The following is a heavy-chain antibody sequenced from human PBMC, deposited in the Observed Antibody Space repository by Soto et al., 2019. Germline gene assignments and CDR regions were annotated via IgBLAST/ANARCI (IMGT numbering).Heavy chain of an antibody. CDR2: LSGSGGST. J-gene: IGHJ4*02. CDR3: AKQGYGGNFFDY. D-gene: IGHD4-17*01. V-gene: IGHV3-23*01. CDR1: GFTFSSYA. Sequence: GGSLRLSCAASGFTFSSYAMSWVRQAPGKGLEWVSALSGSGGSTYYADSVEGRFTISRDNSENTLYLQMNSLRAEDTAVYYCAKQGYGGNFFDYWGQGTLVTVSS.